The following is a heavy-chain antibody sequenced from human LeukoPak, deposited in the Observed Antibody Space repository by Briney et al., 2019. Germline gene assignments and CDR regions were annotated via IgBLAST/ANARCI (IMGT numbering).Heavy chain of an antibody. Sequence: GGSLRLSCSVSGFTFRSYEVNWVRQAPGKGLEWVSSISSSSSYIYYADSVKGRFTISRDNAKNSLYLQMNSLRAEDTAVYYCAELGITMIGGVWGKGTTVTISS. J-gene: IGHJ6*04. V-gene: IGHV3-21*01. CDR2: ISSSSSYI. D-gene: IGHD3-10*02. CDR1: GFTFRSYE. CDR3: AELGITMIGGV.